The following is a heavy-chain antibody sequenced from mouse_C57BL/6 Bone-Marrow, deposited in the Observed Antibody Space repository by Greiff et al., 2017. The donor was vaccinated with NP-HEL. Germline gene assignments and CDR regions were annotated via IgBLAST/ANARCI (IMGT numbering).Heavy chain of an antibody. CDR1: GYSFTDYN. Sequence: EVKLVESGPELVKPGASVKISCKASGYSFTDYNMNWVKQSNGKSLEWIGVINPNYGTTSYNQKFKGKATLTVDQSSSTAYMQLNSLTSEDSAVYYCARFLDSSGSFDYWGQGTTLTVSS. CDR2: INPNYGTT. D-gene: IGHD3-2*02. J-gene: IGHJ2*01. CDR3: ARFLDSSGSFDY. V-gene: IGHV1-39*01.